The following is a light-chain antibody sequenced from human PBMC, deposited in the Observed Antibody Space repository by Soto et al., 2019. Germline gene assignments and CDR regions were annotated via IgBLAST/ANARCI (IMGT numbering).Light chain of an antibody. CDR1: QSLSSW. CDR2: KAS. CDR3: QQYNGFPRT. J-gene: IGKJ1*01. Sequence: DIQMTQSPSTLSASVGDRGTITCRASQSLSSWLAWYQQKPGKAPKLLIYKASSLQSGVPSRFSGTGSGTEFTLTITSLQPDDFATYYCQQYNGFPRTFGQGTKVEIK. V-gene: IGKV1-5*03.